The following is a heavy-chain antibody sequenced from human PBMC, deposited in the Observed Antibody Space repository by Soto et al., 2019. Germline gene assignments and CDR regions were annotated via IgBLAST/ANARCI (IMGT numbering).Heavy chain of an antibody. J-gene: IGHJ4*02. D-gene: IGHD2-15*01. V-gene: IGHV3-30*18. Sequence: GGSMRLSCAGSGLTFSTYVMHLVRKAPGKGLEWVAVISYDGSNKYYADSVKGRFTISRDNSKNTLSLQMNSLRAEDTAVYYCAKASGGGSCYSCYFDYWGQGTLVTVSS. CDR2: ISYDGSNK. CDR1: GLTFSTYV. CDR3: AKASGGGSCYSCYFDY.